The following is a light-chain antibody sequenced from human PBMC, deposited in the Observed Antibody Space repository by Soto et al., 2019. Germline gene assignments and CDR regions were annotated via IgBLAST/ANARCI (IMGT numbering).Light chain of an antibody. CDR2: AAS. CDR3: QKYNSPPRT. J-gene: IGKJ1*01. Sequence: DIQMTQSPPSLSASVGDRVTITCRASQGISNYLAWYQQKPGELPKLVIYAASILQTGVPSRFSGSGSGTDFSLTISSLQPEDVATYFRQKYNSPPRTFGQGTKAAIK. V-gene: IGKV1-27*01. CDR1: QGISNY.